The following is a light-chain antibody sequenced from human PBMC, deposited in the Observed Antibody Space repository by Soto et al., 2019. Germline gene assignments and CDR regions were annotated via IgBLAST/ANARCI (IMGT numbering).Light chain of an antibody. CDR2: GVS. Sequence: LTMSPGTLSLSEGEGATLSCRASQSVSSTCLAWYQQKPGQAPRLLIYGVSNRATGIPDRFSGSGSGTDFTLTISGLEPEDFAVYDCQQRGSWRQSTFGGGTKV. J-gene: IGKJ4*01. CDR3: QQRGSWRQST. CDR1: QSVSSTC. V-gene: IGKV3D-20*02.